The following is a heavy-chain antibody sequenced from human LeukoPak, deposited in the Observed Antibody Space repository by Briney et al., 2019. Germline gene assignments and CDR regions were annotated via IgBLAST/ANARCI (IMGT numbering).Heavy chain of an antibody. CDR2: IYYSGTT. J-gene: IGHJ4*02. CDR3: ARGVYIAAAQYGY. D-gene: IGHD6-13*01. CDR1: GGSISNYY. Sequence: SGTLSLTCTVSGGSISNYYWSWIRQPPGKGLEWMGYIYYSGTTNYNPSLKSRVTISVDTSKNQFSLKLNSVTAADTAVYYCARGVYIAAAQYGYWGQGTLVTVSS. V-gene: IGHV4-59*01.